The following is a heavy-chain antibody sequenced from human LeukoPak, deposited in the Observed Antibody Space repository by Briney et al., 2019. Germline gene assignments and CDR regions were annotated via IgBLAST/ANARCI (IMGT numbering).Heavy chain of an antibody. CDR2: IYTSGST. D-gene: IGHD2-2*01. CDR3: ARDLYCSSTSCSAYDAFDI. V-gene: IGHV4-4*07. Sequence: KASETLSLTCTVSGGSISSYYWSWIRQPAGKGLEWIGRIYTSGSTNYNPSLKSRVTMSVDTSENQFSLKLSSVTAADTAVYYCARDLYCSSTSCSAYDAFDIWGQGTMVTVSS. J-gene: IGHJ3*02. CDR1: GGSISSYY.